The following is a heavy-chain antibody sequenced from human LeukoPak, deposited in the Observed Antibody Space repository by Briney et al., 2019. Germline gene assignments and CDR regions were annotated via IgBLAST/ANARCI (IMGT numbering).Heavy chain of an antibody. CDR2: ISYDGSNK. D-gene: IGHD5-18*01. Sequence: GRSLRLSCAASGFTFSSYAMHWVRQAPGKGLEWVAVISYDGSNKYYADSVKGRFTISRDNSKNTLYLQMNSLRAEDTAVYYCARAPVDTAMVPDYWGQGTLVTVSS. CDR1: GFTFSSYA. J-gene: IGHJ4*02. CDR3: ARAPVDTAMVPDY. V-gene: IGHV3-30*01.